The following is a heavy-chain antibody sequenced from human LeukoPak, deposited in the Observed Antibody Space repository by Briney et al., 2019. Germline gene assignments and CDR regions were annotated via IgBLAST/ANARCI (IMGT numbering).Heavy chain of an antibody. D-gene: IGHD6-13*01. J-gene: IGHJ6*03. CDR3: ARGVGIAAVGSFYYYMDV. V-gene: IGHV1-18*01. CDR1: GYSFNSYG. CDR2: ISTHSGNT. Sequence: ASVKVSCKASGYSFNSYGINWVRQAPRQGLEWMGWISTHSGNTNYAQKFQGRVTMTTDTSTSTAYMELKSLRSDDTAVYYCARGVGIAAVGSFYYYMDVWGKGTTVTVSS.